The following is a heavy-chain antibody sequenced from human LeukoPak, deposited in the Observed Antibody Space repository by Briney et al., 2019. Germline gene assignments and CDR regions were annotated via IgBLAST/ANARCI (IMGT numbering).Heavy chain of an antibody. D-gene: IGHD2-2*01. J-gene: IGHJ4*02. Sequence: SETLSLTCTVSGGSISSSSYYWGWIRQPPGKGLEWIGSIYYSGSTYYNPSLKSRVTISVDTSKNQFSLKLSSVTAADTAVYYCARQLGYCSSTRCYADKVDYWGQGTLVTVSS. CDR3: ARQLGYCSSTRCYADKVDY. V-gene: IGHV4-39*01. CDR2: IYYSGST. CDR1: GGSISSSSYY.